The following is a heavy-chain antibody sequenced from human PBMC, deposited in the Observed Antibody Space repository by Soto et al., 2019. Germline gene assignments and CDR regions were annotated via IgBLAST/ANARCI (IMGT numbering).Heavy chain of an antibody. CDR1: GFTFSSYG. CDR2: IWYDGSNK. J-gene: IGHJ1*01. CDR3: ARGSGWYHGAEYFQH. V-gene: IGHV3-33*01. Sequence: GGSLRLSCAASGFTFSSYGMHWVRQAPGKGLEWVAVIWYDGSNKYYADSVKGRFTISRDNSKNTLYLQMNSLRAEDTAVYYCARGSGWYHGAEYFQHWGQGTLVTVSS. D-gene: IGHD6-19*01.